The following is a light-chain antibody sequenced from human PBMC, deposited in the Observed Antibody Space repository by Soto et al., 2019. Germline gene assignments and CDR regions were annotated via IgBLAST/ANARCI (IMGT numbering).Light chain of an antibody. CDR3: QQFNTYPLT. V-gene: IGKV1-9*01. J-gene: IGKJ3*01. CDR2: TAS. Sequence: DIQLTQSQSFLSASVGDRVTITCRAIQGISNYLAWYEQKPGKVPNLMIFTASTLQSGVPSRFSGSGSGTEFTLTISSLQPEDFATYYCQQFNTYPLTFGPGTKVDFK. CDR1: QGISNY.